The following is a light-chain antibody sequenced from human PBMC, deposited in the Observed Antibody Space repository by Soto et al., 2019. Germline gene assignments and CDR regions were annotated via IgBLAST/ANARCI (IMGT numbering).Light chain of an antibody. J-gene: IGKJ1*01. CDR2: GVF. Sequence: EIVMTQSPATLSVSPGERATLSCRTSQSVSSNLAWYQQKPGQAPRLLIYGVFTRATGIPARFSGSGSGTEFTITISSLQSEDFAVYCCQQYNNWPWTFGQGTKVEMK. CDR1: QSVSSN. V-gene: IGKV3-15*01. CDR3: QQYNNWPWT.